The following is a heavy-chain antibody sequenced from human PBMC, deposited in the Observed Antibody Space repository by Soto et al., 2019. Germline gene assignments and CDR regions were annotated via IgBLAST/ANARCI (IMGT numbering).Heavy chain of an antibody. V-gene: IGHV1-8*01. Sequence: ASVKVSCKASGYTFTSYDINWVRQATGQGLEWMGWMNPNSGNTGYAQKFQGRVTITRDTSASTAYMELSSLRSEDTAVYYCARDLTIGMDVWGQGTTVTVSS. CDR1: GYTFTSYD. J-gene: IGHJ6*02. CDR2: MNPNSGNT. CDR3: ARDLTIGMDV. D-gene: IGHD3-10*01.